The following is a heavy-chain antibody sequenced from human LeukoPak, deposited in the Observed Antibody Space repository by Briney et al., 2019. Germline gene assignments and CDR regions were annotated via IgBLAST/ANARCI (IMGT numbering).Heavy chain of an antibody. Sequence: SETLSLTCTVSGGSISNYYWSWIRQPAGKGLEWIGRINTSGSTHYNSSLKSRVTMSVDSSKNQFSLKLRSVTAADTAVYYCARCLTKTYNYYYMDLWGKGTTVTVSS. V-gene: IGHV4-4*07. CDR2: INTSGST. CDR1: GGSISNYY. D-gene: IGHD3-9*01. J-gene: IGHJ6*03. CDR3: ARCLTKTYNYYYMDL.